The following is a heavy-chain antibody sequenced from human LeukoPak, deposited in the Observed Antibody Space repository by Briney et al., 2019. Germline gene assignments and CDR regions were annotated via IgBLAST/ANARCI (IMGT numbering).Heavy chain of an antibody. Sequence: SETLSLTCTVSGGSISSYYWSWIRQPPGKGLEWIAYIYYSGSTNYNPSLKSRVTISVDTSKNQFSLKLSSVTAADTAVYYCARGKYYYGSGSSPFDYWGQGTLVTVSS. CDR1: GGSISSYY. J-gene: IGHJ4*02. CDR3: ARGKYYYGSGSSPFDY. V-gene: IGHV4-59*01. CDR2: IYYSGST. D-gene: IGHD3-10*01.